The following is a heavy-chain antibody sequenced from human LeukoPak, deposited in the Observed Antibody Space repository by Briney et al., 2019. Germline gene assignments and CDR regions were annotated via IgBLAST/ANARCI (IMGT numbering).Heavy chain of an antibody. Sequence: GGSPRLSCAASGFTFSDFGMTWVRQAPGKGLEWVSYISSSSLSIYYADSVKGRFTISRDNARNSLYLQMNSLRAEDTAMYYCARDATPTQLWFRGSFDYWGLGALVTVAS. CDR2: ISSSSLSI. V-gene: IGHV3-48*01. J-gene: IGHJ4*02. D-gene: IGHD5-18*01. CDR3: ARDATPTQLWFRGSFDY. CDR1: GFTFSDFG.